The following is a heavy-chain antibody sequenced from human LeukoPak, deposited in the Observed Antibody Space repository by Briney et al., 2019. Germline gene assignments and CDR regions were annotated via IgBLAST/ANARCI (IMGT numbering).Heavy chain of an antibody. J-gene: IGHJ6*02. Sequence: GGSLRLSCAASGFTFSSYAMSWVRQAPGKGLEWVSAISGSSGSTYYADSVKGRFTISRDNSKNTLYLQMNSLRAEDTAVYYCAKRLWFGELSAAYYYYGMDVWGQGTTVTVSS. CDR2: ISGSSGST. CDR1: GFTFSSYA. V-gene: IGHV3-23*01. D-gene: IGHD3-10*01. CDR3: AKRLWFGELSAAYYYYGMDV.